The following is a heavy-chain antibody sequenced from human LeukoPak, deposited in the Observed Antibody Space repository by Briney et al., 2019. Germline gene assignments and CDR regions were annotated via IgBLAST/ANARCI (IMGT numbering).Heavy chain of an antibody. D-gene: IGHD2-2*01. CDR1: GGSISSGSYY. V-gene: IGHV4-61*01. J-gene: IGHJ4*02. Sequence: PSETLSLTCTVSGGSISSGSYYWRWIRQPPGKGLEWIGYIYYSGSTNYNPSLKSRVTILVDTSKNQFSLKLRSVTAADTAVYYCARTQYCSRDSCYFGYFDYWGQGTLVTVSS. CDR3: ARTQYCSRDSCYFGYFDY. CDR2: IYYSGST.